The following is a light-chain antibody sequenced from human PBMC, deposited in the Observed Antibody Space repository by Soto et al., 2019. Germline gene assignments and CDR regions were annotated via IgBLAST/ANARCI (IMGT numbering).Light chain of an antibody. CDR3: QHLRTYPFS. Sequence: DIQLTQSPSSLSASVGDRVTVSCRASQDISTSLAWFQQKAGKVPQLLVYPASTLQDGVPSRCSGSGSGTYFTLTINNLQAEDFATYYCQHLRTYPFSFGQGTKLYIK. CDR1: QDISTS. CDR2: PAS. V-gene: IGKV1-9*01. J-gene: IGKJ2*03.